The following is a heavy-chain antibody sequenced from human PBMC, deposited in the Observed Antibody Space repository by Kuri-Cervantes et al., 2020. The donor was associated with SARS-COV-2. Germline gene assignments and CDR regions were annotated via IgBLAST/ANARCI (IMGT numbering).Heavy chain of an antibody. V-gene: IGHV3-30*03. CDR1: GFGFSAYG. J-gene: IGHJ3*01. Sequence: GGSLRLSCAASGFGFSAYGMYWVRQAPGKGLEWVAFIEYDGSSKYYADSVTGRFTVSRDNSKNTLFLHMDSLRGEDTAVYYCARNINWGQGTMVTVSS. CDR2: IEYDGSSK. CDR3: ARNIN.